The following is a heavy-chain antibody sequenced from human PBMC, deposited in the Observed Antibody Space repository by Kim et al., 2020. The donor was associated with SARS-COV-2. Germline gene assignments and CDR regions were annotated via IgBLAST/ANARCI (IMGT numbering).Heavy chain of an antibody. CDR1: GFTFSNAW. CDR3: TTDVLRYFDWLSLWGIVAFDI. J-gene: IGHJ3*02. D-gene: IGHD3-9*01. CDR2: IKSKTDGGTT. Sequence: GGSLRLSCAASGFTFSNAWMSWVRQAPGKGLEWVGRIKSKTDGGTTDYAAPVKGRFTISRDDSKNTLYLQMNSLKTEDTAVYYCTTDVLRYFDWLSLWGIVAFDIWGQGTMVTVSS. V-gene: IGHV3-15*01.